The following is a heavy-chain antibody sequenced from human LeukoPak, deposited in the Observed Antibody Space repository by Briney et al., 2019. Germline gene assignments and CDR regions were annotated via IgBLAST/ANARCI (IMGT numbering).Heavy chain of an antibody. V-gene: IGHV3-48*01. CDR3: VPPVAYGSGSLFEN. CDR1: GFTFSIYF. D-gene: IGHD3-10*01. CDR2: ISSGSNTI. J-gene: IGHJ4*02. Sequence: GDSLRLSCAASGFTFSIYFMNLVRQAPGKGLEWVSSISSGSNTIYYADSVKGRFTISRDNAKNSLYLQMNGLRAEDTAVYYCVPPVAYGSGSLFENWGQGTLVTVSS.